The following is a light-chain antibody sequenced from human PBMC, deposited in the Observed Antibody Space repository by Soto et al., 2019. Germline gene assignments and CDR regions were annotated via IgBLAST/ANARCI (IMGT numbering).Light chain of an antibody. CDR1: QSVSSY. Sequence: EIVLTQSPATLSLSPGERATLSCRASQSVSSYLAWYQQKPGQAPRLLIYDASNRATGIPARFSGSGSGTDFTLTISSLEPEDFAFYYCQQRSNWLGTFGPGTKVDIK. CDR3: QQRSNWLGT. CDR2: DAS. J-gene: IGKJ3*01. V-gene: IGKV3-11*01.